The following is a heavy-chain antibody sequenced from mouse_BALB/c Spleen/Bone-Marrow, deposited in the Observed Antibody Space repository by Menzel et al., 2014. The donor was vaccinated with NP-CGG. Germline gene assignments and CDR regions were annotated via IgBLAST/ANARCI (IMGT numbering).Heavy chain of an antibody. CDR3: ASSTTVVADGYFDV. D-gene: IGHD1-1*01. J-gene: IGHJ1*01. CDR2: IHYSGST. CDR1: GYSITSGYS. Sequence: EVQLVESGPDLVKPSQSLSLTCTVTGYSITSGYSWHWIRQFPGNKLEWMGYIHYSGSTNYNPSLKSRISITRDTSKNQSFLQLNSVTTEDTATYYCASSTTVVADGYFDVWGAGTTVTVSS. V-gene: IGHV3-1*02.